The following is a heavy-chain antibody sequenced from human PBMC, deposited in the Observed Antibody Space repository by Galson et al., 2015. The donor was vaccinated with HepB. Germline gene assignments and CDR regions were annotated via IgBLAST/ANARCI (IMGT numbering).Heavy chain of an antibody. Sequence: SLRLSCAASGFTFSSYAMHWVRQAPGKGLEWVAVISYDGSNKYYADSVKGRFTISRDNSKNTLYLQMNSLRAEDTAVYYCAKDYPRYCSGGSCYSDWAIDYWGQGTLVTVSS. CDR2: ISYDGSNK. V-gene: IGHV3-30-3*01. CDR3: AKDYPRYCSGGSCYSDWAIDY. J-gene: IGHJ4*02. D-gene: IGHD2-15*01. CDR1: GFTFSSYA.